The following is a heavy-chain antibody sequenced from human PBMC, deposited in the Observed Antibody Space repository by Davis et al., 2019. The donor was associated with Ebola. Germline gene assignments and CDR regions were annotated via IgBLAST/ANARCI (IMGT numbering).Heavy chain of an antibody. CDR3: AASAGAVSKFDF. CDR2: IVVGSGNT. V-gene: IGHV1-58*02. D-gene: IGHD1-14*01. CDR1: GPTSSASG. J-gene: IGHJ4*02. Sequence: SVKVSCKAFGPTSSASGMQWVRQARGQRLEWIGSIVVGSGNTKYAKKFRQRVTMTREMSTSTVYMELWSLRFEDTAVYYCAASAGAVSKFDFWGQGTVVTVSA.